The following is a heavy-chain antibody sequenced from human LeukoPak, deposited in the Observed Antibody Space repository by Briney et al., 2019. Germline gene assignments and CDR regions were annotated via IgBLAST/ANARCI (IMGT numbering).Heavy chain of an antibody. D-gene: IGHD6-13*01. J-gene: IGHJ5*02. Sequence: ASVKVSCKASGYTFTGYYMHWVRQAPGQGLEWMVCINPNSGGTNYAQKFHGRVTMTRDTSISTAYMELSRLTSDETAVYYCARPRYGSSWAPPHQNWFDPWGQGTLVPVSS. CDR3: ARPRYGSSWAPPHQNWFDP. CDR2: INPNSGGT. CDR1: GYTFTGYY. V-gene: IGHV1-2*02.